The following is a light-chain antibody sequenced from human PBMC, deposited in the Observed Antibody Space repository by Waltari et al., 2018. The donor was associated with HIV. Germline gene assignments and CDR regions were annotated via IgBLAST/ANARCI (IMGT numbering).Light chain of an antibody. V-gene: IGKV1-39*01. Sequence: DTQMTQSPSSLSASVGDKVTITCRASRNISTYLNWFQQKSGQAPKLLIYTTSNLRDGVPSRFSGSGSGTEFTLTVSCLKPEDFGTYFCQQSDNVPLTFGGGTRVE. CDR2: TTS. J-gene: IGKJ4*01. CDR1: RNISTY. CDR3: QQSDNVPLT.